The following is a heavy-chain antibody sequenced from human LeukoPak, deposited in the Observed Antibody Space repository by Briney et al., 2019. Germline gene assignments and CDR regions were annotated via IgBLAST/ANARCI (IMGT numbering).Heavy chain of an antibody. D-gene: IGHD3-22*01. CDR1: GYSFSDYW. V-gene: IGHV5-51*01. J-gene: IGHJ4*02. CDR3: ARRSSGLDY. CDR2: IYPGDSDT. Sequence: GEPLKISCKASGYSFSDYWIGWVRQMPGKGLEWMGIIYPGDSDTRYSPSFQGQVTISADKSITTAYLQWSSLKASDTAMYYCARRSSGLDYWGQGTLVTVSS.